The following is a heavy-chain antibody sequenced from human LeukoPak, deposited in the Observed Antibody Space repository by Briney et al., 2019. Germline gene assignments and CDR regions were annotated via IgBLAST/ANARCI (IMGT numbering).Heavy chain of an antibody. D-gene: IGHD3-10*01. CDR3: AMGLVTIVRGVNYPDYYYYYMDV. CDR1: GDTFTSYD. Sequence: ASVTVSCTASGDTFTSYDINWVRQAPGQGLEWMGWMNPNSGTTDYAQKFQGRVTITRNTSISTAYMELRSLRSEDTAVYYCAMGLVTIVRGVNYPDYYYYYMDVWGKGTTVTISS. J-gene: IGHJ6*03. V-gene: IGHV1-8*03. CDR2: MNPNSGTT.